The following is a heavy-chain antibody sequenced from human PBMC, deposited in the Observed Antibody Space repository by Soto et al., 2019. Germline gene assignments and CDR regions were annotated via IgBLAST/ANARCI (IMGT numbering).Heavy chain of an antibody. D-gene: IGHD2-15*01. CDR3: ARLHLGTGYCSGGSCPRWFDP. Sequence: SETLSLTCTVSGGSISSSSYYWGWIRQPPGKGLEWIGSIYYSGSTYYNPSLKSRVTISVDTSKNQFSLKLSSVTAADTAVYYCARLHLGTGYCSGGSCPRWFDPWGQGTLVTVSS. J-gene: IGHJ5*02. V-gene: IGHV4-39*01. CDR2: IYYSGST. CDR1: GGSISSSSYY.